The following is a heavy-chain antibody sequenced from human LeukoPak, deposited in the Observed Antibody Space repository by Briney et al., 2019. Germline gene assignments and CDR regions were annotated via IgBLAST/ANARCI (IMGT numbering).Heavy chain of an antibody. Sequence: ASVQVSCQASGYTFTGYYMHWVRQAPGQGLEWMGRINPNSGGTNYAQKFQGRVTMTRDTSISTAYMELSRLRSDDTAVYYCARYCSGGSCYGGVDYWGQGTLVTVSS. CDR1: GYTFTGYY. CDR3: ARYCSGGSCYGGVDY. J-gene: IGHJ4*02. CDR2: INPNSGGT. V-gene: IGHV1-2*06. D-gene: IGHD2-15*01.